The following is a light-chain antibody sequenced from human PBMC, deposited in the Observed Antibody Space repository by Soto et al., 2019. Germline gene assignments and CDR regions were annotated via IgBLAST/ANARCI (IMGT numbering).Light chain of an antibody. CDR3: QHYNTWPPKYT. Sequence: EIVMTQSPATLSVSPGGRATLSCRASQSVSSYLAWYQQSLGQPPRLLIYGASPRATGIPARFSGSGSGTESSLTISSLQSEDFAVYYCQHYNTWPPKYTFGQGTKLEIK. V-gene: IGKV3-15*01. J-gene: IGKJ2*01. CDR1: QSVSSY. CDR2: GAS.